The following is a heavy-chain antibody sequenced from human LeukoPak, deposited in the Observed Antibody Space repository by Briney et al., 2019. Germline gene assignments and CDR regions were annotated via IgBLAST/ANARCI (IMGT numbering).Heavy chain of an antibody. Sequence: SETLSLTCTVSGGFISSYYWSWIRQPPGKGLEWIGYIYYSGSTNYNPSLKSRVTISVDTSKNQFSLKLSSVTAADTAVYYCARASSIAVWGQGTLVTVSS. CDR2: IYYSGST. CDR1: GGFISSYY. D-gene: IGHD6-6*01. CDR3: ARASSIAV. J-gene: IGHJ4*02. V-gene: IGHV4-59*01.